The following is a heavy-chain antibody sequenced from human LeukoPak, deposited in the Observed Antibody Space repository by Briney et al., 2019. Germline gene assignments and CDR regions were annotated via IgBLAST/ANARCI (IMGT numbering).Heavy chain of an antibody. J-gene: IGHJ4*02. D-gene: IGHD3-10*01. Sequence: GGSLRLSCAASGFTFSSYSMNWVRHAPGKGLEGVSYISSSSSTIYYADSVKGRFTTSRDNAKNSLYLQMNILTAEDTAVYCCTRGCFGWAIPYYLDYWGQGTPLTVSS. CDR1: GFTFSSYS. V-gene: IGHV3-48*01. CDR2: ISSSSSTI. CDR3: TRGCFGWAIPYYLDY.